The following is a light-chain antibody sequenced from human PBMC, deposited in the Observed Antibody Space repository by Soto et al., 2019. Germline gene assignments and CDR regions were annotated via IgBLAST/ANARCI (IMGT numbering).Light chain of an antibody. V-gene: IGLV2-14*01. CDR1: SSDIGAYNY. CDR2: AVS. J-gene: IGLJ3*02. CDR3: SSSTTSSTLV. Sequence: QSVLTQPASVSGSPGQSITISCTGTSSDIGAYNYVAWYQHHPGKAPRLLINAVSNRPSGISNRFSGSKSGNVASLTISGLQAEDEAEYYCSSSTTSSTLVFGGGTKVTVL.